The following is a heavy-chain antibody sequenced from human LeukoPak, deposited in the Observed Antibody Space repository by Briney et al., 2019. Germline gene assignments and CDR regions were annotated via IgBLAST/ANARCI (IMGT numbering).Heavy chain of an antibody. Sequence: SVKVSCKASGGTFSSYAISWVRQAPGQGLEWMGGIIPIFGTANYAQKFQGRVTITADESTSTAYMELSSLRSEDTAVYYCSKGGIVVVPAATNYYYYGMAVWGQGTTVTVSS. J-gene: IGHJ6*02. CDR3: SKGGIVVVPAATNYYYYGMAV. V-gene: IGHV1-69*13. CDR1: GGTFSSYA. D-gene: IGHD2-2*01. CDR2: IIPIFGTA.